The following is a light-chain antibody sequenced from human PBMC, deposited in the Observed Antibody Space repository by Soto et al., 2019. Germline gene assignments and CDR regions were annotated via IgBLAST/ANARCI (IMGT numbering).Light chain of an antibody. Sequence: EIVLTQSPGTLSLSPGDRATLSCGASQSVTSNYLAWYQQKPGQAPRLLIFGASIRVTGIPDRFIGSGSGTDFTLTISRLEPEDFAVYYCQHYVTSLTTFGQGSNVDIK. CDR2: GAS. CDR1: QSVTSNY. J-gene: IGKJ1*01. CDR3: QHYVTSLTT. V-gene: IGKV3-20*01.